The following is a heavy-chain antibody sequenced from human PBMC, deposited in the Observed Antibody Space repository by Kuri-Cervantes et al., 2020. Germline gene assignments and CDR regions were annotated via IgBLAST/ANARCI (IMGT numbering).Heavy chain of an antibody. V-gene: IGHV3-53*04. Sequence: GGSLRLSCAASGFTFSDYYMTWIRQAPGKGLEWVSGIYNGDTTYFADSVKGRFTISRHDSTNTVFLQMNSLRPEDTAIYYCARGSIWGQGTLVTVSS. J-gene: IGHJ4*02. D-gene: IGHD2/OR15-2a*01. CDR2: IYNGDTT. CDR3: ARGSI. CDR1: GFTFSDYY.